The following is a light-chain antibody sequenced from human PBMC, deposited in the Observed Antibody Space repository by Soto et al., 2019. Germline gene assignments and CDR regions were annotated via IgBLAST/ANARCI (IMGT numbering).Light chain of an antibody. J-gene: IGLJ1*01. V-gene: IGLV2-14*01. CDR1: SSDIGVYNY. Sequence: QSALTQPASVSGSPGQSITFSCTGTSSDIGVYNYVSWYQQHPGKAPKLMIYEVNNRPSGVSNRFSGSKSGNTASLTISGLQAEDEADYDCSSYTPSNRYVFGTGTKVTVL. CDR3: SSYTPSNRYV. CDR2: EVN.